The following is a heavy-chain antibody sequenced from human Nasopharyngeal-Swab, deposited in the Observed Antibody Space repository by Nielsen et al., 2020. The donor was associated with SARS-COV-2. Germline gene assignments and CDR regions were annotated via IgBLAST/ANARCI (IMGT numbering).Heavy chain of an antibody. CDR2: ISGSDHTT. CDR3: AKDRDSGDDSDDYYHYYGMDV. CDR1: GFTFRSYV. D-gene: IGHD5-12*01. J-gene: IGHJ6*02. V-gene: IGHV3-23*01. Sequence: GESLKISCAASGFTFRSYVISWVRQAPGKGLEWVSVISGSDHTTYYADSVKGRFTISRDNSKNTVNLQMNSLRVEDTAIYYCAKDRDSGDDSDDYYHYYGMDVWGQGTTVTVSS.